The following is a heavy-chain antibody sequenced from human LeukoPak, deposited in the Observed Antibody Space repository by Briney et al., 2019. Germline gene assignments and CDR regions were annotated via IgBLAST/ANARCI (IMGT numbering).Heavy chain of an antibody. J-gene: IGHJ4*02. V-gene: IGHV1-2*02. CDR3: ARPQYSFGSGSTRPLFDF. Sequence: ASVKVSCKASGYTFSDYYMHWVRQAPGQGLEWMGWINPKSGGTYFALKFQDRVTLATDTSKSTAYMDLANLRSDDTAVYFCARPQYSFGSGSTRPLFDFRGQGTLVTVSS. CDR2: INPKSGGT. CDR1: GYTFSDYY. D-gene: IGHD3-10*01.